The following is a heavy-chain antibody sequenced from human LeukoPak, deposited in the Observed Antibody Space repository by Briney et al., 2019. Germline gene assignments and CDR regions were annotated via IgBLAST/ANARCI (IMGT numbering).Heavy chain of an antibody. D-gene: IGHD3-16*02. Sequence: GGSLRLSCAASGFTFSSYAMHWVRQAPGKGLEWVAVISYDGSNKYYADSVKGRFTISRDNAKNSLYLQMNSLRAEDTAVYYCARLGELSLFDAFDIWGQGTMVTVSS. CDR2: ISYDGSNK. CDR1: GFTFSSYA. CDR3: ARLGELSLFDAFDI. V-gene: IGHV3-30*04. J-gene: IGHJ3*02.